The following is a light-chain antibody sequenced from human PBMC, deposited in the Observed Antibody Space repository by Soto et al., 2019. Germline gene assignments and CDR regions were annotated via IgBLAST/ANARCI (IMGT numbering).Light chain of an antibody. Sequence: QSALTQPASVSGSPGQSITIPCTGTSSDVGSYNLVSWFQQHPGKVPKLIIYEGTKRPSGVSERFSGSKSGTSASLAITGLQAEDEADYYCQAYDYSLTAFVFGGGTKLTVL. CDR1: SSDVGSYNL. CDR2: EGT. V-gene: IGLV2-14*02. CDR3: QAYDYSLTAFV. J-gene: IGLJ3*02.